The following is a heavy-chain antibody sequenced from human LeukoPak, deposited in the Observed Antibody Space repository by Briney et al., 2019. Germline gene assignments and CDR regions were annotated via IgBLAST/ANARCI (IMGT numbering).Heavy chain of an antibody. Sequence: GASVKVSCKASGYTFTGYYMHWVRQAPGQGLEWMGWMNPNDGYTAYAQKFQGRVTMTRDTSINTAYMELSSLTSEDTAVYYCARDRFGEFHWGQGSLVTVSS. CDR2: MNPNDGYT. CDR1: GYTFTGYY. J-gene: IGHJ4*02. D-gene: IGHD3-10*01. CDR3: ARDRFGEFH. V-gene: IGHV1-8*02.